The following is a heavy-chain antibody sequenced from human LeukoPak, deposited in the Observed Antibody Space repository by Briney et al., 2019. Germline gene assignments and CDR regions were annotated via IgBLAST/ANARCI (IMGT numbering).Heavy chain of an antibody. CDR3: ARDLSGVRGTDY. J-gene: IGHJ4*02. CDR1: GFTVSSNY. V-gene: IGHV3-66*01. D-gene: IGHD3-10*01. Sequence: GGPLRLSCAASGFTVSSNYMSWVRQAPGKGLEWVSVIYSGGSTYYADSVKGRFTISRDNSKNTLYLQMNSLRAEDTAVYYCARDLSGVRGTDYWGQGTLVTVSS. CDR2: IYSGGST.